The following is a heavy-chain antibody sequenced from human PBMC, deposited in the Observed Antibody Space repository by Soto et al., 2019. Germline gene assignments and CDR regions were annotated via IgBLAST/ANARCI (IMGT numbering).Heavy chain of an antibody. Sequence: SVKVSCKASGGTFSSYAISWVRQAPGQGLEWMGGIIPIFGTANYAQKFQGRVTITADESTSTAYMELSSLRSEDTAVYYCARRGYYYGSGGYYGMDVWGQGTTVTGSS. CDR1: GGTFSSYA. J-gene: IGHJ6*02. CDR3: ARRGYYYGSGGYYGMDV. V-gene: IGHV1-69*13. D-gene: IGHD3-10*01. CDR2: IIPIFGTA.